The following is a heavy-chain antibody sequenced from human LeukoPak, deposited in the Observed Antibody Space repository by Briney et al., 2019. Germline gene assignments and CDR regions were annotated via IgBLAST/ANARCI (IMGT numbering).Heavy chain of an antibody. D-gene: IGHD1-26*01. CDR2: IYYSGST. Sequence: SETLSLTCTVSGGSISSYYWSWIRQPPGKGLEWIGYIYYSGSTNYNPSLKSRVTLSVDTSKNQFSLKLSSVTAADTAVYYCASARLVGATRGAFDIWGQGTMVTVSS. CDR1: GGSISSYY. V-gene: IGHV4-59*01. CDR3: ASARLVGATRGAFDI. J-gene: IGHJ3*02.